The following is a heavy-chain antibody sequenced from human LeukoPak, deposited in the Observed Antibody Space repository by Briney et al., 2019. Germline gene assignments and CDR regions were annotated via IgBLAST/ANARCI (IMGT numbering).Heavy chain of an antibody. J-gene: IGHJ6*04. D-gene: IGHD6-13*01. V-gene: IGHV3-23*01. CDR2: ISGSGGST. CDR3: AKDQQQLVLHYYYYYGMDV. Sequence: GGSLRLSCAASGFTFSSYWMSWVRQAPGKGLEWVSAISGSGGSTYYADSVKGRFTISRDNSKNTLYLQMNSLRAEDTAVYYCAKDQQQLVLHYYYYYGMDVWGKGTTVTVSS. CDR1: GFTFSSYW.